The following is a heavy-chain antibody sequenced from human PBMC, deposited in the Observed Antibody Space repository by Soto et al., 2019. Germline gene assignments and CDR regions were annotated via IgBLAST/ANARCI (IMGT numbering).Heavy chain of an antibody. Sequence: QVQLVESGGGVVQPGRSLRLSCAASGFTFSSYAMHWVRQAPGKGLEWVAVISYDGSNKYYAASVKGRFTISRDNSKNTLYLQMNSLRSEYTAVYYCARDRLRYNWNDFPYYFYGMDVWGQGTTVTVSS. J-gene: IGHJ6*02. CDR1: GFTFSSYA. CDR2: ISYDGSNK. CDR3: ARDRLRYNWNDFPYYFYGMDV. V-gene: IGHV3-30-3*01. D-gene: IGHD1-1*01.